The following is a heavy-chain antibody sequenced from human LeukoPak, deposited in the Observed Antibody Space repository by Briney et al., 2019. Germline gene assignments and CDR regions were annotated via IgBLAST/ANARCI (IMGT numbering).Heavy chain of an antibody. CDR1: GFTFSSYS. V-gene: IGHV3-21*01. CDR3: ARDRGLYAFDI. J-gene: IGHJ3*02. Sequence: GSLRLSCAASGFTFSSYSMNWVRQAPGKGLEWVSSISSSSSYIYYADSVKGRFTISRDNAKNSLYLQMNSLRAEDTAVYYCARDRGLYAFDIWGQGTMVTVSS. CDR2: ISSSSSYI.